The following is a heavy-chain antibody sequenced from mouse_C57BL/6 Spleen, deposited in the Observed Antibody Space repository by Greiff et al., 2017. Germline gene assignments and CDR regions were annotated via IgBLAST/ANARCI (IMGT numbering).Heavy chain of an antibody. CDR3: ARGSAQVYAMGY. CDR2: IYPGGGNT. Sequence: VQLMESGAELVRPGASVKLSCKASGYTFTDYYINWVKQRPGQGLEWIARIYPGGGNTSYNETFKGKSTMAVDKSSTTPYMQLSSLTSEDSAVYYCARGSAQVYAMGYWGQGTSVTVSS. V-gene: IGHV1-76*01. J-gene: IGHJ4*01. D-gene: IGHD3-2*02. CDR1: GYTFTDYY.